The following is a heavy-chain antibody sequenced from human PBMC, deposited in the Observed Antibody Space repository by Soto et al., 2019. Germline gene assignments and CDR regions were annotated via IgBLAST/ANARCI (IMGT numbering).Heavy chain of an antibody. Sequence: GGSLRLSCAASGFTFSSYWMYWVRQVPGKGLVWVSRTDSDGSDTSYADSVKGRFTISRDNAKNTLYLQMKSLRAEDTAVYYCARDRGWSLFDYWGQGTLVTVSS. V-gene: IGHV3-74*01. D-gene: IGHD6-19*01. CDR2: TDSDGSDT. CDR3: ARDRGWSLFDY. CDR1: GFTFSSYW. J-gene: IGHJ4*01.